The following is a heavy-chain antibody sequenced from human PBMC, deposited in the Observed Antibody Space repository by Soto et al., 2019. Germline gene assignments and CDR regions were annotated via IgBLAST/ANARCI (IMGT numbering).Heavy chain of an antibody. V-gene: IGHV4-34*01. Sequence: SDTRSLTCAVYGGSFSAYYWTRIRQPPGKGLEWIGEINHSVGNSYNPSLKSRVTISVDTSKSQFSLKLTSVTAADRAVYYCARGSVDTVDSSGFFDYWGEGTTVTVSS. CDR2: INHSVGN. CDR1: GGSFSAYY. CDR3: ARGSVDTVDSSGFFDY. D-gene: IGHD3-22*01. J-gene: IGHJ4*02.